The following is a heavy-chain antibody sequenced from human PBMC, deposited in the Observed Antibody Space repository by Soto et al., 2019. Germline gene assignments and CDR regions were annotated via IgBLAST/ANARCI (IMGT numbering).Heavy chain of an antibody. J-gene: IGHJ6*02. CDR3: ARDFYIAVAGTNYYYGMDV. V-gene: IGHV3-30*03. D-gene: IGHD6-19*01. Sequence: GGSLRLSCAASGFTFTNYWIHWVRQAPGKGLVWVAVIAYDGSNKYYADSVKGRFTISRDNSKNTLYLQMNSLRAEDTAVYYCARDFYIAVAGTNYYYGMDVWGQGTTVTVSS. CDR1: GFTFTNYW. CDR2: IAYDGSNK.